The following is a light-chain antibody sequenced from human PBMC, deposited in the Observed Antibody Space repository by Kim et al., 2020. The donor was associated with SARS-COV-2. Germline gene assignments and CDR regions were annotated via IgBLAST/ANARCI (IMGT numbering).Light chain of an antibody. Sequence: EIVLTQSPGTLSLSPGERVTLSCRASQSVSSNYLAWYQQKPVQAPRLLIYGASSRATDIPDRFSGSGSGTDFTLTISSLEAEDFAVYYCHLYGSSPLFGPGTKVDIK. V-gene: IGKV3-20*01. J-gene: IGKJ3*01. CDR3: HLYGSSPL. CDR1: QSVSSNY. CDR2: GAS.